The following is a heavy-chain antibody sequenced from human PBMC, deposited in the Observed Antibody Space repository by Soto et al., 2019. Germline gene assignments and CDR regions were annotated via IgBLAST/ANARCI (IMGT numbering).Heavy chain of an antibody. D-gene: IGHD5-18*01. CDR1: GFTFSSYA. CDR2: ISYDGSNK. CDR3: ARDILRLYSYGTSYGMDV. V-gene: IGHV3-30-3*01. Sequence: QVQLVESGGGVVQPGRSLRLSCAASGFTFSSYAMHWVRQAPGKGLEWVAVISYDGSNKYYADSVKGRFTISRDNSKNTXXRQMTSLRAEDTAVYYCARDILRLYSYGTSYGMDVWGQGTTVTVSS. J-gene: IGHJ6*02.